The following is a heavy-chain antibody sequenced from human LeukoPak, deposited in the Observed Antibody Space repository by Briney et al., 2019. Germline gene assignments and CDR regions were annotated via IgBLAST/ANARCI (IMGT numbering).Heavy chain of an antibody. CDR1: GGSFSGYY. J-gene: IGHJ4*02. D-gene: IGHD1-26*01. V-gene: IGHV4-34*01. CDR2: ISHNGKS. CDR3: VLGRWEPTGSY. Sequence: PSETLSLTCAVYGGSFSGYYKTWIRQSPGKGLEWIGEISHNGKSNYNPSLKSRITISVDTSRNQFSLRLTSLSAADACVYYCVLGRWEPTGSYWGQGTLVAISS.